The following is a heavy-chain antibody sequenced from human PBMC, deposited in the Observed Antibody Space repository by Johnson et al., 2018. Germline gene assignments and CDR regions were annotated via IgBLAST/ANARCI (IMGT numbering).Heavy chain of an antibody. CDR1: GGSISNYY. Sequence: QVQLQESGPGLVKPSETLSLTCTVSGGSISNYYWSWIRQPPGKGLEWIGNIYYSGSTNYNPSLKSRVTISVDTSKTQFSLKLRSVTAAARAVYYCAGDKMGLGATHDAFAIWGQGTMVTVSS. V-gene: IGHV4-59*01. D-gene: IGHD1-26*01. CDR2: IYYSGST. J-gene: IGHJ3*02. CDR3: AGDKMGLGATHDAFAI.